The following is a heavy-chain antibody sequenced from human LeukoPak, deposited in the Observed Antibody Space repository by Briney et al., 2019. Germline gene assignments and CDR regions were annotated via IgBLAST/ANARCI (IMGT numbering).Heavy chain of an antibody. CDR1: GGTFSSYA. CDR2: IIPIPGIA. V-gene: IGHV1-69*04. J-gene: IGHJ4*02. CDR3: AVFYYYASGSFVDY. Sequence: SVKVSCKASGGTFSSYAISWVRQAPGQGLEWMGRIIPIPGIAKYAEKFQGRVTITADRSTNTVYMDLSSPRSEDAAIYYCAVFYYYASGSFVDYWGQGTLVTVSS. D-gene: IGHD3-10*01.